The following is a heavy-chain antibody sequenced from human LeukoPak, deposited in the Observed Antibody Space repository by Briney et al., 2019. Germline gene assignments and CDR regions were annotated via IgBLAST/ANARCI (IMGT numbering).Heavy chain of an antibody. J-gene: IGHJ6*03. CDR2: ISHSGIT. D-gene: IGHD6-13*01. V-gene: IGHV4-34*01. CDR1: GGSFSGYY. Sequence: SETLSLTCAVYGGSFSGYYWSWIRQPPGKGLEWIGEISHSGITNYNSSLKSRVIISVDTSKNQFSLKLSSVTAADTAIYYCAREGGSSTWSRDYYYMDVWGKGTTVTVSS. CDR3: AREGGSSTWSRDYYYMDV.